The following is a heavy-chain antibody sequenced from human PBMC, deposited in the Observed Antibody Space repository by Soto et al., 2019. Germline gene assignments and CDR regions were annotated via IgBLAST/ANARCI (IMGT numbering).Heavy chain of an antibody. D-gene: IGHD6-13*01. Sequence: ASVTGSCKASGYTFTSYYMHWVRQAPGQGLEWMGIINPSGGSTSYAQKFQGRVTMTRDTSTSTVYMELSSLRSEDTAVYYCARGLSSSWTVNWFDPWGQGTLVTVSS. V-gene: IGHV1-46*01. CDR2: INPSGGST. J-gene: IGHJ5*02. CDR1: GYTFTSYY. CDR3: ARGLSSSWTVNWFDP.